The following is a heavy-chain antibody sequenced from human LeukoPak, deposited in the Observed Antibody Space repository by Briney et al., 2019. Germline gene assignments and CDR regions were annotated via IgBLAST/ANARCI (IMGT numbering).Heavy chain of an antibody. CDR3: VRYGRRANDQPFDV. J-gene: IGHJ3*01. Sequence: GGSLRLSCEVSGFTFSNYWMMWVRQAPGKGLEWVASIDEDGSVTNYVDSVTGRFTVSRDHAKNSLFLQMNSLRAEDTAVYYCVRYGRRANDQPFDVWGQGTMVTVSS. D-gene: IGHD1-1*01. CDR2: IDEDGSVT. CDR1: GFTFSNYW. V-gene: IGHV3-7*01.